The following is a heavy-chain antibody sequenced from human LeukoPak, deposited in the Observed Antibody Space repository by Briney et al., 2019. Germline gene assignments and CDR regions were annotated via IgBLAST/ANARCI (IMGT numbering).Heavy chain of an antibody. V-gene: IGHV4-30-2*01. CDR2: IYHSGST. Sequence: SETLSLTCTVSGGSISSGGYYWSWIRQPPGKGLEWIGYIYHSGSTYYNPSLKSRVTISVDRSKNQFSLKLSSVTAADTAVYYCARDYTLYISGWFLDYWAQGTLVTVSS. CDR3: ARDYTLYISGWFLDY. CDR1: GGSISSGGYY. J-gene: IGHJ4*02. D-gene: IGHD6-19*01.